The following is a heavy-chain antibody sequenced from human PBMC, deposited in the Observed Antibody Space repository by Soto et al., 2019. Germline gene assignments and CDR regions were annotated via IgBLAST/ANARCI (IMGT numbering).Heavy chain of an antibody. CDR2: IYPEDSDI. CDR3: GRLYCSGSTSYGSSIFR. V-gene: IGHV5-51*01. J-gene: IGHJ4*02. D-gene: IGHD2-15*01. CDR1: GYSFTSYR. Sequence: GESLKISCKGSGYSFTSYRIAWVRQMPGRGLELMGIIYPEDSDIRYSPSFLGQVTISADKSITTAYLHWSSLKASDTAMYYCGRLYCSGSTSYGSSIFRWGQGTLVTVSS.